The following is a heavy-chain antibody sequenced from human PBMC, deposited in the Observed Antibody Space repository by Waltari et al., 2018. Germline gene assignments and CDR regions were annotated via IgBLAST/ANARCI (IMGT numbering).Heavy chain of an antibody. J-gene: IGHJ4*02. V-gene: IGHV1-18*01. D-gene: IGHD5-12*01. CDR1: GYTFTSYG. CDR3: ARDHSYVATISDY. Sequence: QVQLVQSGAEVKKTGASVKVSCKASGYTFTSYGLSWLLHAPGQGLDWMGWIRAYNGNTNYAQKLQGRDTMTTDTSTSTAYMELRSLRSDDTAVYYCARDHSYVATISDYWGQGTLVTVSS. CDR2: IRAYNGNT.